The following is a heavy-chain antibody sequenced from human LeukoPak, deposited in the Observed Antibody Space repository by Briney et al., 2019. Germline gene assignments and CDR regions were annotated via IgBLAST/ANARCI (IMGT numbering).Heavy chain of an antibody. Sequence: PGGSLRLSCAASGLTFSNAWMSWVRQAPGKGLEWVGRIKSKTDGGTTDYAAPVKGRFTISRDDSKNTLYLQMNSLKTEDTAVYYCTTDLGYYDSSVAPSDAFDIWGQGTMVTVSS. J-gene: IGHJ3*02. CDR3: TTDLGYYDSSVAPSDAFDI. CDR1: GLTFSNAW. V-gene: IGHV3-15*01. CDR2: IKSKTDGGTT. D-gene: IGHD3-22*01.